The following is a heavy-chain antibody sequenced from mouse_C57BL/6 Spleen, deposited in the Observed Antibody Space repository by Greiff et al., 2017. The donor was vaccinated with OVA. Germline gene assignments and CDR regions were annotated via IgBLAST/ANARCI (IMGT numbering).Heavy chain of an antibody. CDR3: AVYGNYFDY. D-gene: IGHD2-1*01. J-gene: IGHJ2*01. V-gene: IGHV1-81*01. CDR1: GYTFTSYG. CDR2: IYPRSGNT. Sequence: QVQLKESGAELARPGASVKLSCKASGYTFTSYGISWVKQRTGQGLEWIGEIYPRSGNTYYNEKFKGKATLTADKSSSTAYMELRSLTSEDAAVYFCAVYGNYFDYWGQGTTLTVSS.